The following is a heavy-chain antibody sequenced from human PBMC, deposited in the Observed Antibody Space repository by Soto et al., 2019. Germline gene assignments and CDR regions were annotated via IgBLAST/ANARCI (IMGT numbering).Heavy chain of an antibody. Sequence: GGSLRLSCAASGFTFSSYGMHWVRQAPGKGLEWVAVIWYDGSNKYYADSVKGRFTISRDNSKNTLYLQMNSLRAEDTAVYYCARDRIAVADSLGLDYWGQGTLVTVSS. CDR1: GFTFSSYG. CDR2: IWYDGSNK. CDR3: ARDRIAVADSLGLDY. V-gene: IGHV3-33*01. J-gene: IGHJ4*02. D-gene: IGHD6-19*01.